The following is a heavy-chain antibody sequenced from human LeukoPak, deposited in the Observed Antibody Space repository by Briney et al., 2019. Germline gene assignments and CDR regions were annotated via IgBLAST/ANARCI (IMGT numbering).Heavy chain of an antibody. D-gene: IGHD3-22*01. CDR2: ISGSGGST. V-gene: IGHV3-23*01. J-gene: IGHJ4*02. CDR1: GFTFSSYA. CDR3: AKDQATGNKRYYYDSSGFDY. Sequence: GGSLRLSCAASGFTFSSYAMSWVRQAPGKGLEWVSAISGSGGSTYYADSVKGRFTISRDNSKNTLYLQMSSLRAEDTAVYYCAKDQATGNKRYYYDSSGFDYWGQGTLVTVSS.